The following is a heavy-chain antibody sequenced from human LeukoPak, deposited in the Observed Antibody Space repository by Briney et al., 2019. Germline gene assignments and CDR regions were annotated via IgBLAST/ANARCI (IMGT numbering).Heavy chain of an antibody. CDR2: ISAYNGNT. D-gene: IGHD3-10*02. CDR1: GYTFTSYG. J-gene: IGHJ5*02. CDR3: ACGLPAACPGGVFDP. V-gene: IGHV1-18*01. Sequence: ASVKVSCKASGYTFTSYGISWVRQAPGQGLEWMGLISAYNGNTNYAQKLQGRVTMTTDTSTSTAYMELRSLRSDDTAVYYCACGLPAACPGGVFDPWGQGTLVTVSS.